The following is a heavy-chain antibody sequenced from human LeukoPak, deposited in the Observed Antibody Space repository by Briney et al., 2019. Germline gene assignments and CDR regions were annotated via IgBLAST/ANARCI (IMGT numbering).Heavy chain of an antibody. CDR2: IYHSGST. Sequence: PSETLPLTCTVSGYSISSGYYWGWIRQPPGKGLEWIGSIYHSGSTYYNPSLKSRVTISVDTSKNQFSLKLSSVTAADTAVYYCARDDPGYSSGWYNLDYWGQGTLVTVSS. D-gene: IGHD6-19*01. J-gene: IGHJ4*02. V-gene: IGHV4-38-2*02. CDR1: GYSISSGYY. CDR3: ARDDPGYSSGWYNLDY.